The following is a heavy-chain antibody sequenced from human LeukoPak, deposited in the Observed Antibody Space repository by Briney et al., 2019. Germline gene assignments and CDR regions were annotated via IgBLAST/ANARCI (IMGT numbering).Heavy chain of an antibody. D-gene: IGHD2-2*01. CDR1: GFTFSSIA. J-gene: IGHJ4*02. CDR3: ARPYRYCSSTSCSDY. CDR2: ISGSGGGT. V-gene: IGHV3-23*01. Sequence: GGSLRLSCAASGFTFSSIAMSWVRQAPDKGLEWVSTISGSGGGTYYADSVKGRFTISRDDSKNTLYLQMNSLRADDTAVYYCARPYRYCSSTSCSDYWGQGTLVTVSS.